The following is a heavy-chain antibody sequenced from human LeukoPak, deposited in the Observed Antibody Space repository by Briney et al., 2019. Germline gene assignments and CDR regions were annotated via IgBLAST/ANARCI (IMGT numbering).Heavy chain of an antibody. V-gene: IGHV4-39*01. J-gene: IGHJ2*01. CDR2: IYYSGST. CDR3: ARGAWYFDL. CDR1: GGSISSSSYY. Sequence: SETLSLTCTVSGGSISSSSYYWGWIRQPPGKGLEWIGSIYYSGSTYYNPSLKSRVTISVDTSKNQFSLKLSSVTAADTAVYYCARGAWYFDLWGRGTLVTVSS.